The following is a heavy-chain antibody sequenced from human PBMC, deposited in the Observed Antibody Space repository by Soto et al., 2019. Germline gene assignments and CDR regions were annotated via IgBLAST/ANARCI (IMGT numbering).Heavy chain of an antibody. V-gene: IGHV1-18*01. CDR2: ISANNDNT. J-gene: IGHJ5*01. CDR3: VRGVPWFDS. Sequence: QVQLVQSGAEVKKPGASVKVSCKASGYTFTSYTVSWVRQAPGQGLEWIGWISANNDNTDFAQKFQDRVTMTTDTSTSTAYMELRSLQSDDTAVYYCVRGVPWFDSWGQGTLVTVSS. CDR1: GYTFTSYT.